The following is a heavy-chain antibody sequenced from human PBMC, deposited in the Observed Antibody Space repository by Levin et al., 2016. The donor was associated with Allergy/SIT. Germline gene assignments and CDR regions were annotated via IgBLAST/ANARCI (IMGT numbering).Heavy chain of an antibody. D-gene: IGHD3-3*02. Sequence: GESLKISCAASGFTFSSYSMNWVRQAPGKGLEWVSSISSSSSYIYYADSVKGRFTISRDNAKNSLYLQMNSLRAEDTAVYYCARSIVSVDAFDIWGQGTMVTVSS. CDR3: ARSIVSVDAFDI. V-gene: IGHV3-21*01. J-gene: IGHJ3*02. CDR1: GFTFSSYS. CDR2: ISSSSSYI.